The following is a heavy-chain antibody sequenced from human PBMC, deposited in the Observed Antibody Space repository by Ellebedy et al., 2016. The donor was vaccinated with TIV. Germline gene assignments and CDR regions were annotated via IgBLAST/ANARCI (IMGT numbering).Heavy chain of an antibody. Sequence: GESLKISCAASGFTFSNYWMKWVHQAPGKGLEWVANIKQDGSEKYYVDSVKGRFIISRDNAKNSLFLQMNSLRVEDTAVYFCARGGYGRPFDCWGQGTLVTVSS. CDR2: IKQDGSEK. V-gene: IGHV3-7*03. D-gene: IGHD5-12*01. CDR3: ARGGYGRPFDC. J-gene: IGHJ4*02. CDR1: GFTFSNYW.